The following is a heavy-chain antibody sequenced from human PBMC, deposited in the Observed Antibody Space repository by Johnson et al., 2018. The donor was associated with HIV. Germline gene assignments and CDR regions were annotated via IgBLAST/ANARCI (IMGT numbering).Heavy chain of an antibody. Sequence: QVQLVESGGGLVKPGGSLRLSCAASGFIFSDYYMTWFRQAPGKGLEWVSYISTIPNTVFYAGSVKGRFTISRDNAKNSLYLQMNSLRAEDTAVYYCARVGVVGVPNAFDIWGQGTMVTVSS. CDR1: GFIFSDYY. V-gene: IGHV3-11*04. CDR2: ISTIPNTV. CDR3: ARVGVVGVPNAFDI. D-gene: IGHD2-15*01. J-gene: IGHJ3*02.